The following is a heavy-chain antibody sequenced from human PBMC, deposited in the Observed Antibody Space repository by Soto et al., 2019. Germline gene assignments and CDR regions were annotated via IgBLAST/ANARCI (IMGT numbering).Heavy chain of an antibody. CDR1: GGSFSGYY. CDR2: INHSGST. D-gene: IGHD4-4*01. V-gene: IGHV4-34*01. CDR3: ARVGLQLFPYYYYCMDV. J-gene: IGHJ6*02. Sequence: PSETLSLTCAVYGGSFSGYYWSWIRQPPGKGLEWIGEINHSGSTNYNPSLKSRVTISVDTSKNQFSLKLSSVTAADTAVYYCARVGLQLFPYYYYCMDVCGQGPTVTVS.